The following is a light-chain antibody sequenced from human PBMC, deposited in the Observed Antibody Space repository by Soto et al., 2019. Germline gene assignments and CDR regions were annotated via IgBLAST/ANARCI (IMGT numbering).Light chain of an antibody. CDR1: QSVLYSSNNKNY. CDR3: QQYYSTPMVT. CDR2: WAS. V-gene: IGKV4-1*01. J-gene: IGKJ3*01. Sequence: DIVMTQSPDSLAVSLGERATINCKSSQSVLYSSNNKNYLAWYQQKPGQPPKLLIYWASTRESGVPDRFGGSGSVTDFTLTISSLQAEDVAVYYCQQYYSTPMVTFGPGTKVDIK.